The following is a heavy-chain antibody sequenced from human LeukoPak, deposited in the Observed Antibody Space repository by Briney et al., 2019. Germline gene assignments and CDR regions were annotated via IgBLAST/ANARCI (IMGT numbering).Heavy chain of an antibody. Sequence: GGSLRLSCAASGFTFSSYGMHWVRQAPGKGLEWVAFIRYDGSNKYYADSVKGRFTISRDNSKNTLYLQMNSLRAEDTAVYYCAKGPWVVRGVTLDYWGQGTLVTVSS. J-gene: IGHJ4*02. D-gene: IGHD3-10*01. CDR3: AKGPWVVRGVTLDY. CDR1: GFTFSSYG. V-gene: IGHV3-30*02. CDR2: IRYDGSNK.